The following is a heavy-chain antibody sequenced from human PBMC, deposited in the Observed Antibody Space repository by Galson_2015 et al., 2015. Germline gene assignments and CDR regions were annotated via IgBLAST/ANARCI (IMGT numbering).Heavy chain of an antibody. CDR3: ARDSLRDGYIHVGFDY. V-gene: IGHV4-61*01. D-gene: IGHD5-24*01. Sequence: LSLTCTVSGGSVSSGSYYWSWIRQPPGKGLEWIGYIYYSGSTNCNPSLKSRVTISVDTSKNQFSLKLSSVTAADTAVYYCARDSLRDGYIHVGFDYWGQGTLVTVSS. J-gene: IGHJ4*02. CDR1: GGSVSSGSYY. CDR2: IYYSGST.